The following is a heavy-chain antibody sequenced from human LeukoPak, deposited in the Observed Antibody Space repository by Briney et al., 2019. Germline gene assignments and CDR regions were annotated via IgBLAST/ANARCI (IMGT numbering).Heavy chain of an antibody. V-gene: IGHV3-30*18. CDR2: ILYDGRNK. CDR3: AKDLMKTGYCSGASCYGRTD. CDR1: GFTFSNFA. D-gene: IGHD2-15*01. J-gene: IGHJ4*02. Sequence: PGRSLRLSCAASGFTFSNFAIHWVRQAPGKGLEWVAVILYDGRNKYYGDSVEGRFTISRDNSKSTVYLEMNSLRAEDTAVYYCAKDLMKTGYCSGASCYGRTDWGQGTLVTVSS.